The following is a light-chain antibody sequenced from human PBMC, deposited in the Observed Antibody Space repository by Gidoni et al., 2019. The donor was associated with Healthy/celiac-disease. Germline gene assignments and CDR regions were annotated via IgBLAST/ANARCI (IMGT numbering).Light chain of an antibody. CDR2: AAS. V-gene: IGKV1-39*01. Sequence: DIQMTQSPSSLSASVGDRVTITCRASQSISSYLNWYQQKPGKAPKLLIYAASSLQSGVPSRLSGSGSGTDFTLTISSLQPEDFATYYCQQSYSTPPTFXGXTKVXIK. CDR1: QSISSY. J-gene: IGKJ4*01. CDR3: QQSYSTPPT.